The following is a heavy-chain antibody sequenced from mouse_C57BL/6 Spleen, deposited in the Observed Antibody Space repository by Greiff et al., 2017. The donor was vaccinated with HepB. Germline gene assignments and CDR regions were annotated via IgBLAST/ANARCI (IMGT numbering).Heavy chain of an antibody. J-gene: IGHJ4*01. CDR2: IYPSDSYT. CDR1: GYTFTSYW. CDR3: ARGPYDAMDY. V-gene: IGHV1-50*01. Sequence: QVQLQQPGAELVKPGASVKLSCKASGYTFTSYWMQWVKQRPGQGLEWIGEIYPSDSYTNYNQKFKGKATLTVDTSSSTAYMQLSSLTSEDSAGYYCARGPYDAMDYWGQGTSVTVSS.